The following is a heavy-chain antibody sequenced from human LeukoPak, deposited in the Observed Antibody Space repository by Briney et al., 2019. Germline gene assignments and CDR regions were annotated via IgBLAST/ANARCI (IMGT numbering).Heavy chain of an antibody. V-gene: IGHV1-2*02. CDR2: INPNSGGT. J-gene: IGHJ4*02. CDR1: GYTFTGYY. Sequence: ASVTVSCKASGYTFTGYYMHWVRQAPGQGLEWMGWINPNSGGTNFAQKFQGRVTMTRDTSISTAYMELSRLTSDNTAVYYCARGTACSGSSCSCDYWGQGTLVTVSS. CDR3: ARGTACSGSSCSCDY. D-gene: IGHD2-15*01.